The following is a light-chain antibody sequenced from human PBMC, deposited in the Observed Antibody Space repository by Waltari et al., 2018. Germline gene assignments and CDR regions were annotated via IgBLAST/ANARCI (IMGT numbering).Light chain of an antibody. CDR2: SAS. J-gene: IGKJ1*01. Sequence: EIVLTQSPDTLSLSPGERATLSCRASPSVSNYLALYQQKPGQAPRPLIYSASYRATGVPARFSGSGAGTDFTLTISSLEPEDFAVYYCQQRSNWPRTFGQGTKVEIK. CDR3: QQRSNWPRT. V-gene: IGKV3-11*01. CDR1: PSVSNY.